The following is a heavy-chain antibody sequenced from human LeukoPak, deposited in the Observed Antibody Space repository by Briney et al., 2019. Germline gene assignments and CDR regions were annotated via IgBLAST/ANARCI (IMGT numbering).Heavy chain of an antibody. CDR3: ASMGATWQFTS. D-gene: IGHD1-26*01. J-gene: IGHJ5*02. Sequence: GGSLILSCAASGFTFSNDAMSWVRQAPGKGLEWVSASGSGGNTYYADSVKGRFTISRDNSKNTLYLQMNSLRAEDTAVYYCASMGATWQFTSWGQGTLVTVSS. V-gene: IGHV3-23*01. CDR1: GFTFSNDA. CDR2: SGSGGNT.